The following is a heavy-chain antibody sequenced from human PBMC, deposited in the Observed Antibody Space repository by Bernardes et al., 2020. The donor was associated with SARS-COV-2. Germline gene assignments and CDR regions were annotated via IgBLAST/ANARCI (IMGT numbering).Heavy chain of an antibody. CDR1: GYTFTSYG. D-gene: IGHD2-15*01. CDR2: ISAYNGNT. Sequence: ASVKVSCKASGYTFTSYGISWVRQAPGQGLEWMGWISAYNGNTNYAQKLQGRVTMTTDTSTSTAYMELRSLRSDDTAVYYCARDRLLTSPGYCSGGSCSNHYYYYGMDVWGQGTTVTVSS. CDR3: ARDRLLTSPGYCSGGSCSNHYYYYGMDV. J-gene: IGHJ6*02. V-gene: IGHV1-18*01.